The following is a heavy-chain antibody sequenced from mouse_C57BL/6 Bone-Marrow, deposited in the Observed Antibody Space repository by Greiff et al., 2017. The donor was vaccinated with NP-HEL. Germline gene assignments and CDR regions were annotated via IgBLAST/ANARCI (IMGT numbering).Heavy chain of an antibody. CDR3: ARRYRGLYYYAMDY. J-gene: IGHJ4*01. CDR1: GFTFSDYG. Sequence: EVKVEESGGGLVKPGGSLKLSCAASGFTFSDYGMHWVRQAPEKGLEWVAYISSCSSTIYYADTVKGRFTISRDNAKNTLFLQMTSMRSEDTAMYYCARRYRGLYYYAMDYWGQGTSVTVSS. D-gene: IGHD2-12*01. CDR2: ISSCSSTI. V-gene: IGHV5-17*01.